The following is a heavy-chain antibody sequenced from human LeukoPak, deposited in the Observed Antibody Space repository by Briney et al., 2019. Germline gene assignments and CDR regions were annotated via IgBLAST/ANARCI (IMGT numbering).Heavy chain of an antibody. Sequence: GGSLRLSCAASGFTFSSYWMSWVRQAPGKGLGWVANIKQDGSEKYYVDSVKGRFTISRDNAKNSLYLQMNSLRAEDTAVYYCASRLNYYDSSGYYWFYGMDVWGQGTTVTVSS. D-gene: IGHD3-22*01. CDR1: GFTFSSYW. CDR2: IKQDGSEK. J-gene: IGHJ6*02. V-gene: IGHV3-7*03. CDR3: ASRLNYYDSSGYYWFYGMDV.